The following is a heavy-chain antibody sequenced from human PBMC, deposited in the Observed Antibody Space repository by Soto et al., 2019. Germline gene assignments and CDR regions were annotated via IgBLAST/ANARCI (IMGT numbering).Heavy chain of an antibody. Sequence: SQTLSLTCAISGDSVSSNTASWNWIRQSPSRGLEWLGRTYLRSKWYNDYAVSVKSRIIINPDTSNNQFSLQLNSVTPEDTAVYFCAKGDNLGPKTGYAFDPWGQGIMVTVPQ. CDR3: AKGDNLGPKTGYAFDP. V-gene: IGHV6-1*01. J-gene: IGHJ5*02. CDR1: GDSVSSNTAS. D-gene: IGHD5-12*01. CDR2: TYLRSKWYN.